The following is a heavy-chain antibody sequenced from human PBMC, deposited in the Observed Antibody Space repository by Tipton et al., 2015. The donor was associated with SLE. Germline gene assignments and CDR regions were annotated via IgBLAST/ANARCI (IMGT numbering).Heavy chain of an antibody. Sequence: RSLRLSCAASGFTFDDYAMHWVRQVPGKGLEWVSGISWNSGSIDYADSVKGRFTISRDNAKNSLYLQMNSLRAEDTALYYCAKDIQAAGTRNYFDYWGQGTLVTVSS. J-gene: IGHJ4*02. CDR3: AKDIQAAGTRNYFDY. CDR2: ISWNSGSI. V-gene: IGHV3-9*01. CDR1: GFTFDDYA. D-gene: IGHD6-13*01.